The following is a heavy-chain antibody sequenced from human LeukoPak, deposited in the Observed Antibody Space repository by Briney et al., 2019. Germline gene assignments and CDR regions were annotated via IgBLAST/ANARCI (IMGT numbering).Heavy chain of an antibody. CDR1: GYTFTSYD. D-gene: IGHD6-19*01. Sequence: ASVKVSCKASGYTFTSYDINWVRQATGQGLEWMGWMNPNSGNTGYAQKFQGRVTMTRNTSISTAYMELSSLRSEDTAVYYCARGLGVSSSGWYYFDYWGQGTLVTVSS. CDR2: MNPNSGNT. V-gene: IGHV1-8*01. J-gene: IGHJ4*02. CDR3: ARGLGVSSSGWYYFDY.